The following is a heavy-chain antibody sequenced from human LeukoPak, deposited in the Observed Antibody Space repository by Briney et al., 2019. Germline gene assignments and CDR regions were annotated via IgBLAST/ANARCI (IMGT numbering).Heavy chain of an antibody. CDR3: ARFMDIAVEHPVSGGAFDI. D-gene: IGHD2-2*03. CDR2: IYYSGST. V-gene: IGHV4-30-4*08. Sequence: SQTLSLTCTVSGGSISSGDYYWSWIPQPPGKGLEWIGYIYYSGSTHYNPSLKSRVTISVDTSKDQFSQKQSPVTAADTAVYYCARFMDIAVEHPVSGGAFDIWGQGTMVTVSS. J-gene: IGHJ3*02. CDR1: GGSISSGDYY.